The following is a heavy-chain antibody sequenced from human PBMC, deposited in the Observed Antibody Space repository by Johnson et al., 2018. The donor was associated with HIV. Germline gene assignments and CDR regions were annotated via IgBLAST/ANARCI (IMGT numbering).Heavy chain of an antibody. CDR2: IYSGDST. V-gene: IGHV3-66*01. J-gene: IGHJ3*02. CDR1: GFTFSSYA. D-gene: IGHD5-24*01. Sequence: VQLVESGGGVVRPGGSLRLSCAASGFTFSSYAMHWVRKAPGKGLEWVSLIYSGDSTYYADSLEGRFTISRDKSKNTVYLQMNSLRVEDTAVYYCARDGPGDGNAMGGSGAFDIWGQGTMVTVSS. CDR3: ARDGPGDGNAMGGSGAFDI.